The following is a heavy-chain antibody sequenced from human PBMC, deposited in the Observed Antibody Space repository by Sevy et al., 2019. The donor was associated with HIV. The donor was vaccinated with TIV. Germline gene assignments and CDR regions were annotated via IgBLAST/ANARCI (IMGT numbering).Heavy chain of an antibody. V-gene: IGHV3-7*01. D-gene: IGHD1-26*01. CDR2: IKQDGSDK. Sequence: GGSLSWAASGFTLSNYWMSWVRQAPGKGLEWVANIKQDGSDKYYVDSVKGRFTISRDNAKNSLYLQMNSLRAEDTAVYYCARDLYSGSYYENYWGQGTLVTVSS. CDR1: GFTLSNYW. J-gene: IGHJ4*02. CDR3: ARDLYSGSYYENY.